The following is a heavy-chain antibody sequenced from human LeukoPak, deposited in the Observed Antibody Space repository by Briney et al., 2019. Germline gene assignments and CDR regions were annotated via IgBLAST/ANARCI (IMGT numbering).Heavy chain of an antibody. CDR1: GYSYTSYW. CDR3: ARHGVGSSSAYKWIDP. D-gene: IGHD6-6*01. Sequence: GESLKISCKGSGYSYTSYWIGWVRQMPGKGLEWMGIIYPGDSDTRYSPSFQGQVTISADKSISTAYLQWSSLKASDTAVYYCARHGVGSSSAYKWIDPRGQGTLVTVSS. CDR2: IYPGDSDT. V-gene: IGHV5-51*01. J-gene: IGHJ5*02.